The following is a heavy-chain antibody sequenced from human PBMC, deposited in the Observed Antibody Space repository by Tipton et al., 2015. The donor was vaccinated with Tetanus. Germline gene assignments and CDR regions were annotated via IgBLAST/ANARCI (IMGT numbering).Heavy chain of an antibody. Sequence: QLVQSGAEVKKPGESLKISCKGSGYSYTSYWIGWVRQMPRKGLEWMGIIYPGDSDTRYSPSFQGQVTISADKSIRTAYLQWSSLKASDPAMYYCARVRRAATSGPPYYFDYWGQGTLVTVSS. CDR2: IYPGDSDT. CDR3: ARVRRAATSGPPYYFDY. J-gene: IGHJ4*02. V-gene: IGHV5-51*01. D-gene: IGHD2-15*01. CDR1: GYSYTSYW.